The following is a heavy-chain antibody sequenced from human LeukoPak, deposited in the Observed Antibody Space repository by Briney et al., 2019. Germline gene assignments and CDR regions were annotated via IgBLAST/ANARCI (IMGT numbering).Heavy chain of an antibody. CDR1: GGSISSGGSY. CDR2: IYYSGST. V-gene: IGHV4-31*03. CDR3: RGDDLDAFDI. D-gene: IGHD2-21*01. Sequence: SQTLSLTCTVSGGSISSGGSYWSWIRQHPEKGLEWIGYIYYSGSTYYNPSLKSRVTISVDTSKNQLSLKLSSVTAADTAVYYCRGDDLDAFDIWGQGTMVTVSS. J-gene: IGHJ3*02.